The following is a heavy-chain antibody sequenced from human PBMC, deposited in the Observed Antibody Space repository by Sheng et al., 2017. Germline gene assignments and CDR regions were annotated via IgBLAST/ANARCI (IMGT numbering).Heavy chain of an antibody. J-gene: IGHJ5*02. V-gene: IGHV4-39*07. D-gene: IGHD1-26*01. CDR1: GGSITSSSYY. CDR2: IYYSVST. CDR3: ARGLGSPPFNWFDP. Sequence: QLQLQESGPGLVKPSETLSLTCTVSGGSITSSSYYWGWIRQPPGKGLEWIGSIYYSVSTYYNSSLKSRVTISVDTSKNQFSLKLSSVTAADTAVYYCARGLGSPPFNWFDPWGQGTLVTVSS.